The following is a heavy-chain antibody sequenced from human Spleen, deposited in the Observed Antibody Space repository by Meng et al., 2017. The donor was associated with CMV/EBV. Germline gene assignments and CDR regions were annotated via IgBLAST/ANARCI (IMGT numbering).Heavy chain of an antibody. V-gene: IGHV1-69*12. CDR2: IIPIFGTA. CDR1: GGTFSSYA. D-gene: IGHD2-2*03. CDR3: ASAVDIVVVPAAMPFDY. J-gene: IGHJ4*02. Sequence: QVQLVQPGAEVKKPGSSVKVSCKASGGTFSSYAISWVRQAPGQGLEWMGGIIPIFGTANYAQKFQGRVTITADESTSTAYMELSSLRSEDTAVYYCASAVDIVVVPAAMPFDYWGQGTLVTVSS.